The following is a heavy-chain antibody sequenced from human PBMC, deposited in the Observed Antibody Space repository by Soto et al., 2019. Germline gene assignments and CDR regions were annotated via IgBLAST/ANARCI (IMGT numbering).Heavy chain of an antibody. V-gene: IGHV3-30*18. Sequence: QVQLVESGGGVVQPGRSLRLSCAASGFTFSSYGMHWVRQDPGKGLEWVAVISYDGSNKYYADSVKGRFTISRDNSKNTLHLQIHSLRAADTAVYYCAKDLLRPGLAYVMAVMGQGTTVTVS. CDR3: AKDLLRPGLAYVMAV. J-gene: IGHJ6*02. CDR2: ISYDGSNK. CDR1: GFTFSSYG.